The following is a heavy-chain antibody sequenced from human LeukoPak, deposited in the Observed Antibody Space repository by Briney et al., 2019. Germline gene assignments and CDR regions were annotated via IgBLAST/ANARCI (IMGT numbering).Heavy chain of an antibody. D-gene: IGHD3-22*01. CDR2: INHSGST. J-gene: IGHJ4*02. CDR3: ARGSWYYYDSSGYSAFDY. CDR1: GGSFSGYY. V-gene: IGHV4-34*01. Sequence: SETLSLTCAVYGGSFSGYYWSWIRQPPGKGLEWIGEINHSGSTNYNPSLKSRVTISVDTSKNQFSLKLSSMTAADTAVYYCARGSWYYYDSSGYSAFDYWGQGTLVTVSS.